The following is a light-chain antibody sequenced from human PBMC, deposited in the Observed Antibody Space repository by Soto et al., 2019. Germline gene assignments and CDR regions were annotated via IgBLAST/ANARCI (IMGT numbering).Light chain of an antibody. Sequence: EIVLTQSPATLSLSPGERATLSCRASQSVSSYLAWYQQKPGQAPRLLIYDASNRATGIPARFSGSGSETEFTLTINTLQPEDLAVYYCQQYSQWPSYTFGQGTKVDI. CDR1: QSVSSY. J-gene: IGKJ2*01. V-gene: IGKV3-11*01. CDR2: DAS. CDR3: QQYSQWPSYT.